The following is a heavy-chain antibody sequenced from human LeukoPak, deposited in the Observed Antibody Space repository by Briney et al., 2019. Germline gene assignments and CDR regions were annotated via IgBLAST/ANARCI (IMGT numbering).Heavy chain of an antibody. Sequence: ASVKVSCKASGYTITGYYMHWVRQAPGQGLEWMGIINPSGGSTSYAQKFQGRVTMTRDTSTSTVYMELSSLRSEDTAVYYCARADSGEFDYWGQGTLVTVSS. CDR1: GYTITGYY. D-gene: IGHD3-10*01. CDR2: INPSGGST. J-gene: IGHJ4*02. CDR3: ARADSGEFDY. V-gene: IGHV1-46*01.